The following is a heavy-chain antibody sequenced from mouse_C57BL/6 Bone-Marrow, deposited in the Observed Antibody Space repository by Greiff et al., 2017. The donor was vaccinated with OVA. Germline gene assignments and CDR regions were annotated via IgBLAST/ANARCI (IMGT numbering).Heavy chain of an antibody. CDR1: GYAFSSYW. Sequence: VQLQQSGAELVKPGASVKISCKASGYAFSSYWMNWVKQRPGKGLEWIGQIYPGDGDTNYNGKFKGKATLTADKSSSTAYMQLSSLTSEDSAVYCCARSRQPRGDFDYWGQGTTLTVSS. V-gene: IGHV1-80*01. J-gene: IGHJ2*01. D-gene: IGHD6-1*01. CDR3: ARSRQPRGDFDY. CDR2: IYPGDGDT.